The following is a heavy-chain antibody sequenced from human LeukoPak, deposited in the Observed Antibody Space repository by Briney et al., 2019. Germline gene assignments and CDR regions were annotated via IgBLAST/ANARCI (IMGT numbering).Heavy chain of an antibody. Sequence: GGSLRLSCAASGFTVSSNYMSWVRQAPGKGLEWVSVIYSGGSTYYADSVKGRFTISRDNSKNTLYLQMNSLRAEDTAVYYCARDRVGSSWYYFDYWGQGTLVTVSS. CDR3: ARDRVGSSWYYFDY. CDR1: GFTVSSNY. V-gene: IGHV3-53*01. CDR2: IYSGGST. J-gene: IGHJ4*02. D-gene: IGHD6-13*01.